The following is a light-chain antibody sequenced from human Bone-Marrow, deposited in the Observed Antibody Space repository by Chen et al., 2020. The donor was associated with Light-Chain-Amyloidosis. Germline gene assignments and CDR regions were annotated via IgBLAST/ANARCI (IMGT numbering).Light chain of an antibody. Sequence: EIVLTQSRGTLSLSPGEGANLSCRASQTISSNYLTWYQQKFGQAPRLLIYGSSSRATGIQDRFTGSGSGTDFTLTINRLEPEDFAMYYCQQYGTSPLTFGGGTKVEIK. CDR3: QQYGTSPLT. J-gene: IGKJ4*01. V-gene: IGKV3-20*01. CDR2: GSS. CDR1: QTISSNY.